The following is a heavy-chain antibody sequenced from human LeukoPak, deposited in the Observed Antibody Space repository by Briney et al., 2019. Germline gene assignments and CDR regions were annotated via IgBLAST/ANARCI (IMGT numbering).Heavy chain of an antibody. D-gene: IGHD3-10*01. CDR3: ARFAAGGSYYYYMDV. Sequence: GGSLRLSCAAAGFTFSSYAMNWVRQAPGKGLEWVSVISGSGGSTYYADSVKGRFTISRDNAKNSLYLQMNSLRADDTAVYYCARFAAGGSYYYYMDVWGKGTTVTVSS. V-gene: IGHV3-23*01. CDR1: GFTFSSYA. CDR2: ISGSGGST. J-gene: IGHJ6*03.